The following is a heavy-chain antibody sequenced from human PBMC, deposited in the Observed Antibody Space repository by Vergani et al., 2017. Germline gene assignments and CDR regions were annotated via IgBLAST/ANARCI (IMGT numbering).Heavy chain of an antibody. CDR2: MYHSGST. CDR1: GGPMSGYY. D-gene: IGHD3-10*01. CDR3: GRVADFYGLGGRLLDL. Sequence: QVRLQESGPGLVKPSETLSLTCSVPGGPMSGYYWSWIRQPPGKELEWIGYMYHSGSTNYTPSLETRVAISGDTSKNQFSLKLKSVTAADTAVYYCGRVADFYGLGGRLLDLWGQGILVTVSS. J-gene: IGHJ5*02. V-gene: IGHV4-59*01.